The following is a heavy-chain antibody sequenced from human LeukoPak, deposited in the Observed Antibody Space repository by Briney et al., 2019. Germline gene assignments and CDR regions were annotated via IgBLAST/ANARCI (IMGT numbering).Heavy chain of an antibody. CDR1: GYTFTSYD. CDR2: MNPNSGNT. Sequence: GASVKVSCKASGYTFTSYDINWVRQATGQGLEWMGWMNPNSGNTGYAQKFQGRVTMTRNTSISTAYMELSSLRSEDTAVYYCARGPNCGGDCYLMNFDYRGQGTLVTVSS. V-gene: IGHV1-8*01. CDR3: ARGPNCGGDCYLMNFDY. D-gene: IGHD2-21*02. J-gene: IGHJ4*02.